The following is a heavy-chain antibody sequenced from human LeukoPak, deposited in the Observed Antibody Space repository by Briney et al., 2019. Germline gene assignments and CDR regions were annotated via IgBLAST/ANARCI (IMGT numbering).Heavy chain of an antibody. D-gene: IGHD3-3*01. CDR1: GGSFSGYY. Sequence: SETLSLTCAVYGGSFSGYYWSWIRQPPGKGLEWIGEVNHSGSTNYNPSLKSRVTISVDTSKNQFSLKLSSVTAADTAVYYCARTALGFWSGYYNWFDPWGQGTLVTVSS. V-gene: IGHV4-34*01. J-gene: IGHJ5*02. CDR2: VNHSGST. CDR3: ARTALGFWSGYYNWFDP.